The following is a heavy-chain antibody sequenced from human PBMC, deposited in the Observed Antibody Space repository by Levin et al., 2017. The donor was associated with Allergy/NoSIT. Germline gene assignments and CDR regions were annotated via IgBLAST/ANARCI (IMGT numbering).Heavy chain of an antibody. D-gene: IGHD1-1*01. CDR2: IKQDASEK. J-gene: IGHJ3*02. CDR3: ARELDGRAFDI. CDR1: GFAFRSHW. V-gene: IGHV3-7*01. Sequence: QPGESLKISCGASGFAFRSHWMTWVRQAPGKGLEWVANIKQDASEKYYVDSVRGRFTISRDNAKNSLYLQMNSLRAEDTAVYYCARELDGRAFDIWGQGTMVTVSS.